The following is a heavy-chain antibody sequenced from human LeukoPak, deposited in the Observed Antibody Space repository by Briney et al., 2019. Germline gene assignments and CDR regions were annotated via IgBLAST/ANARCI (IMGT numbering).Heavy chain of an antibody. CDR2: IKSKSDGGTT. V-gene: IGHV3-15*01. CDR3: ATDGAGRLGRGAPPYYFDY. J-gene: IGHJ4*02. Sequence: GGSLPLSCAASGFSFSDAWMYWVRQAPGKGLECIGRIKSKSDGGTTDSAAPVKGRFIISRDDSKNTLFLQMNSLKTDDTAVYYCATDGAGRLGRGAPPYYFDYWGQGSLVTVSS. CDR1: GFSFSDAW. D-gene: IGHD1-26*01.